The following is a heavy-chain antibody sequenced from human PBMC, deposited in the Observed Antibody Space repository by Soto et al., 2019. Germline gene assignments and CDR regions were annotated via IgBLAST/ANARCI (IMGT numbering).Heavy chain of an antibody. CDR2: IIPIFGTA. CDR3: ARAEDIVVVPAPKTHYYGMDV. V-gene: IGHV1-69*01. D-gene: IGHD2-2*01. CDR1: GGTSSSYA. J-gene: IGHJ6*02. Sequence: QVQLVQSGAEVKKPGSSVKVSCKASGGTSSSYAISWVRQAPGQGLEWMGGIIPIFGTANYAQKFQGRVTITADESTSTAYMELSSLRSEDTAVYYCARAEDIVVVPAPKTHYYGMDVWGQGTTVTVSS.